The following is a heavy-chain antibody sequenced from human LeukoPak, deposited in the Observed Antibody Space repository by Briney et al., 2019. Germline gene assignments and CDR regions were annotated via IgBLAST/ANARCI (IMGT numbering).Heavy chain of an antibody. Sequence: SETLSLTCTVSGDSISSGDYYWSWIRQPAGKGLEWIGSIYYSGSTYYNPSLKSRVTISVDTSKNQFSLKLSSVTAADTAVYYCARDNLFFGGWELLRSTPLFGYYYYMDVWGKGTTVTVSS. CDR1: GDSISSGDYY. J-gene: IGHJ6*03. CDR2: IYYSGST. D-gene: IGHD1-26*01. V-gene: IGHV4-39*07. CDR3: ARDNLFFGGWELLRSTPLFGYYYYMDV.